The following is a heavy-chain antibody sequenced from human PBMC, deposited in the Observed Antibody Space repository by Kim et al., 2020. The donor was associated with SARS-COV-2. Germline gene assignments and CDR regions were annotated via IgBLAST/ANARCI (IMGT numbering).Heavy chain of an antibody. J-gene: IGHJ6*02. V-gene: IGHV1-69*13. Sequence: SVKVSCKASGGTFSSYAISWVRQAPGQGLEWMGGIIPIFGTANYAQKFQGRVTITADESTSTAYMELSSLRSEDTAVYYCARVSDKLNIAVAGGVAYYYYYGMDVWGQGTTVTVSS. CDR1: GGTFSSYA. D-gene: IGHD6-19*01. CDR3: ARVSDKLNIAVAGGVAYYYYYGMDV. CDR2: IIPIFGTA.